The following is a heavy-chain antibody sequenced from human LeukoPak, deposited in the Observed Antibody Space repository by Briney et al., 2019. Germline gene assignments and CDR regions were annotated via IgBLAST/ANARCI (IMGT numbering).Heavy chain of an antibody. Sequence: PSETLSLTCTVSGGSISSSSYYWGWIRRPPGKGLEWIGNIYYSGSTYYNPSLKSRVTISVDTSKNQFSLKLSSVTAADTAVYYCATEGRSTTPGYWGQGTLVIVSS. D-gene: IGHD6-13*01. J-gene: IGHJ4*02. V-gene: IGHV4-39*02. CDR2: IYYSGST. CDR3: ATEGRSTTPGY. CDR1: GGSISSSSYY.